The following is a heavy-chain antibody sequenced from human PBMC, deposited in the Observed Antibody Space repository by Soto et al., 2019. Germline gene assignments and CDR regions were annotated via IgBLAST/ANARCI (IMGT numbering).Heavy chain of an antibody. V-gene: IGHV6-1*01. CDR2: TYYRSKWYS. J-gene: IGHJ4*02. D-gene: IGHD6-6*01. CDR3: ARDGYSSSYDFDY. CDR1: GDSVSDNSAA. Sequence: SQTLSLTCAISGDSVSDNSAAWNWIRQSPSKGLEWLGRTYYRSKWYSDYAISVKSRITINPDTSKNQFSLQLSSVTPEDTAVYYCARDGYSSSYDFDYWGQGNLVTVSS.